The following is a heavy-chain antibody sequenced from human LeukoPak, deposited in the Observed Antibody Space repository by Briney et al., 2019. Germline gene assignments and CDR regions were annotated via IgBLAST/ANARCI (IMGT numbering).Heavy chain of an antibody. D-gene: IGHD1-26*01. Sequence: GGSLRLSCAASGFTFSAYSMNWVRQAPGEGLPWVSSIGAGGGHKYYTDSMKGRFTISRDNAKNSLFLQVNSLRAEDTAVYYCVRVGSGATRADVFDIWGRGTMVTVSS. CDR3: VRVGSGATRADVFDI. CDR2: IGAGGGHK. CDR1: GFTFSAYS. J-gene: IGHJ3*02. V-gene: IGHV3-21*06.